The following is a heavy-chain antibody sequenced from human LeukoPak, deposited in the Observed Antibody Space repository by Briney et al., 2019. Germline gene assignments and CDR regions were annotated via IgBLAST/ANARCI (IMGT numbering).Heavy chain of an antibody. Sequence: PGGSLRLSCAASGFTVSSNYMSWVRQAPGKGLEWVSVIYSGGSTYYADSVKGRFTISRHNSKNTLYLQMNSLRAEDTAVYYCARGGIVVAGTDYGMDVWGQGTTVTVSS. CDR3: ARGGIVVAGTDYGMDV. J-gene: IGHJ6*02. V-gene: IGHV3-53*04. D-gene: IGHD6-19*01. CDR1: GFTVSSNY. CDR2: IYSGGST.